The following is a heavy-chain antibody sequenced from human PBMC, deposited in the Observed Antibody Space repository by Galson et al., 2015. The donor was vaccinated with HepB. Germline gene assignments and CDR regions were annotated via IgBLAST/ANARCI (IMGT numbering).Heavy chain of an antibody. CDR2: IIPILDIT. Sequence: SVKVSCKAPGDTFSSYAISWVRQAPGQGLEWMGRIIPILDITNYAQKFQGRVTVTADTSTNTAYMELSSLRSEDTAVYYCAGTYYYDSGGYFYDWGQGTLVTVSS. CDR1: GDTFSSYA. D-gene: IGHD3-22*01. CDR3: AGTYYYDSGGYFYD. V-gene: IGHV1-69*04. J-gene: IGHJ4*02.